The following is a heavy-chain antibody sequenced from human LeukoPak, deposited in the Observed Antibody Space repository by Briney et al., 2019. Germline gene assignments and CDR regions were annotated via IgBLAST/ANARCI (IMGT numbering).Heavy chain of an antibody. Sequence: GGSLRLSCAASGFTFSNYWMHWVRQAPGKGLVWVSRINGDGSRTNYADSVKGRFTISRDNAKNTLYLQMSILRVEDTAVYFCARHGNWAFDFWGQGTMVTVSS. CDR3: ARHGNWAFDF. CDR2: INGDGSRT. CDR1: GFTFSNYW. D-gene: IGHD1-1*01. V-gene: IGHV3-74*01. J-gene: IGHJ3*01.